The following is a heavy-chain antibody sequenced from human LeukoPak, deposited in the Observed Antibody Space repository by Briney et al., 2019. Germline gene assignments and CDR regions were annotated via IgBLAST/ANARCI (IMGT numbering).Heavy chain of an antibody. CDR1: GITVSSNY. CDR3: AKEYYYDSQMGSFDY. V-gene: IGHV3-23*01. J-gene: IGHJ4*02. CDR2: ISGSGGST. D-gene: IGHD3-22*01. Sequence: GGSLRLSWAASGITVSSNYMSWVRQAPGKGLEGVSAISGSGGSTYYADSVKGRFTISRDNSKNTLYLQMNSLRAEDTAVYYCAKEYYYDSQMGSFDYWGQGTLVTVSS.